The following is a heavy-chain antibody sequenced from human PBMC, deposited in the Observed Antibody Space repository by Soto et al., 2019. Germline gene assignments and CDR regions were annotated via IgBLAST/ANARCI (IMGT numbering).Heavy chain of an antibody. J-gene: IGHJ4*02. V-gene: IGHV4-39*01. CDR2: IYYSGST. D-gene: IGHD1-1*01. CDR1: GGSISSSSYY. Sequence: SETLSLTCTVSGGSISSSSYYWGWIRQPPGKGLEWIGSIYYSGSTYYNPSLKSRVTISVDTSKNQFSLKLSSVTAADTAVYYCARQSERAIFDYWGQGTLVTVSS. CDR3: ARQSERAIFDY.